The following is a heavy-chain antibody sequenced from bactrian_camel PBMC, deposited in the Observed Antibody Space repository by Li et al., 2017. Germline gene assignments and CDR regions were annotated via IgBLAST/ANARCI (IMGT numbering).Heavy chain of an antibody. CDR1: GFMFWQNC. CDR3: AADEAECRTLVAGLGGW. CDR2: IGSDGST. V-gene: IGHV3S53*01. Sequence: HVQLVESGGGSVQAGGSLRLACATSGFMFWQNCMGWFRQAPGKEREGVAFIGSDGSTSYPDSVKGRSTISKDNIKNIPYLQMDNLKPEDTAMYYCAADEAECRTLVAGLGGWWGQGTQVTVS. D-gene: IGHD6*01. J-gene: IGHJ4*01.